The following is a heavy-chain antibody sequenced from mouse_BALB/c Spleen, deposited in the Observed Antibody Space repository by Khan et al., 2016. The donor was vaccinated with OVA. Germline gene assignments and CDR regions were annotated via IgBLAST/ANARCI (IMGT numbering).Heavy chain of an antibody. V-gene: IGHV3-2*02. CDR1: GYSITSDYA. J-gene: IGHJ4*01. CDR3: ARDGSRYNYAMDY. D-gene: IGHD2-3*01. CDR2: ISSSGST. Sequence: EVKLEESGPDLVKPSQSLSLTCTVTGYSITSDYAWNWIRQFPGNKLEWMGYISSSGSTNYNPALKSRISITRDTSKNQFFLQLNSVTTEDTATYYCARDGSRYNYAMDYWGQGTSVTVSS.